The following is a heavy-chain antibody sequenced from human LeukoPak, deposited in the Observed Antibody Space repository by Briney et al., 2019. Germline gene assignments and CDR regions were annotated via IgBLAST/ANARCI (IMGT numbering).Heavy chain of an antibody. CDR2: TYTSGSI. Sequence: SETLSLTCTVSGGSISSYYWSWIRQPAGKGLEWIGRTYTSGSINYNPSLKSRVTISVDTSKNQFSLRLSSVTAADTAVYYCATTPRYSGYYDYWGQGTLVTVSS. V-gene: IGHV4-4*07. CDR3: ATTPRYSGYYDY. J-gene: IGHJ4*02. CDR1: GGSISSYY. D-gene: IGHD5-12*01.